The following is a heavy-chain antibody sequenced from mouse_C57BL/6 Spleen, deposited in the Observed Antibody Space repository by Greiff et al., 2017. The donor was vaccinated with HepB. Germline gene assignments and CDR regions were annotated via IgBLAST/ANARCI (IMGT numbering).Heavy chain of an antibody. D-gene: IGHD3-1*01. CDR2: IYPGDGDT. CDR3: ARSGYSPLDY. J-gene: IGHJ2*01. CDR1: GYAFSSSW. V-gene: IGHV1-82*01. Sequence: QVQLQQSGPELVKPGASVKISCKASGYAFSSSWMNWVKQRPGKGLEWIGRIYPGDGDTNYNGKFKGKATLTADKSSSTAYLQLSSLTSEDSAVYYCARSGYSPLDYWGQGTTLTVSS.